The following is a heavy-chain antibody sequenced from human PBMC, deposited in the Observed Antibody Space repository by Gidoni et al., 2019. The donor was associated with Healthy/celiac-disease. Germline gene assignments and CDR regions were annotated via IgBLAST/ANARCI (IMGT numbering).Heavy chain of an antibody. D-gene: IGHD6-19*01. CDR3: ARDVWAVAGRGAFDY. V-gene: IGHV3-30*01. CDR1: GFTFSSYA. Sequence: QVQLVASGGGVVQPGRSLRLSCTAAGFTFSSYAMHWVRQAPGKGLEWVAVVSYDGSNKYYADSVKGRFTISRDNSKNTLYLQMNSLRAEDTAVYYCARDVWAVAGRGAFDYWGQGTLVTVSS. CDR2: VSYDGSNK. J-gene: IGHJ4*02.